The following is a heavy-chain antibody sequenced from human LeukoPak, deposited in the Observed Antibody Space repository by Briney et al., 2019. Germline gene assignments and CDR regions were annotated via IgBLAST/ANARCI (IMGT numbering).Heavy chain of an antibody. J-gene: IGHJ1*01. CDR1: GFSLNSYS. D-gene: IGHD4-17*01. Sequence: GGPPRLSCAASGFSLNSYSMNWVRQAPGKGLEWVSSISTNGHIYYADSVKGRFTIFGDDAENSLYLQMNGLRAEDTAIYYCARDFTTVTTAYFHHWGQGTLVTVSS. V-gene: IGHV3-21*01. CDR2: ISTNGHI. CDR3: ARDFTTVTTAYFHH.